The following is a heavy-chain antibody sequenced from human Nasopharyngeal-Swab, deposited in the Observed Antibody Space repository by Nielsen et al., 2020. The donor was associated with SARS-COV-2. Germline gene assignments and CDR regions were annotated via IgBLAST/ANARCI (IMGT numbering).Heavy chain of an antibody. V-gene: IGHV4-39*01. D-gene: IGHD3-3*01. Sequence: SETLSLTCTVSGGSISSSSYYWGWIRQPPGKGLEWIGSIYYSGSTHYNPSLKSRVTISVDTSKNQFSLKLSSVTAADTAVYYCARRTEWVIFAFDIWGQGTMVTVSS. CDR1: GGSISSSSYY. J-gene: IGHJ3*02. CDR2: IYYSGST. CDR3: ARRTEWVIFAFDI.